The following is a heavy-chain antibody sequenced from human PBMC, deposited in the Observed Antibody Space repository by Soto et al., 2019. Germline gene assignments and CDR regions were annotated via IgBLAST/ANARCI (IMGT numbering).Heavy chain of an antibody. J-gene: IGHJ6*02. CDR3: AKDMREGYCISTSCPYYYYYGMDV. CDR1: GFTFDDYA. V-gene: IGHV3-9*01. D-gene: IGHD2-2*01. CDR2: ISWNSGSI. Sequence: GGSLRLSCAASGFTFDDYAMHWVRQAPGKGLEWVSGISWNSGSIGYADSVKGRFTISRDNAKNSLYLQMNSLRAEDTALYYCAKDMREGYCISTSCPYYYYYGMDVWGQGTTVTVSS.